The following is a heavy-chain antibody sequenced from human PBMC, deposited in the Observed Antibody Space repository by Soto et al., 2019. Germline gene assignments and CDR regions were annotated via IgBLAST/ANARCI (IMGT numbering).Heavy chain of an antibody. CDR2: ISSSGGTI. CDR1: GFTFSSYE. Sequence: PGGSLRLSCAASGFTFSSYEMNWVRQAPGKGLEWVSYISSSGGTIFYVDSVKGRFTISRDNAKNSLYLQMNSLRAEDTAVYYCATLTRITADVTEFDFRPVWGQGTLVTVSS. CDR3: ATLTRITADVTEFDFRPV. J-gene: IGHJ4*02. D-gene: IGHD6-13*01. V-gene: IGHV3-48*03.